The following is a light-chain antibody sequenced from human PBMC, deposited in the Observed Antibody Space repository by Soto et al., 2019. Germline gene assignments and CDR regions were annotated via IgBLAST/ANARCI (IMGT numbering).Light chain of an antibody. J-gene: IGKJ1*01. V-gene: IGKV3-11*01. CDR1: QYINTR. CDR3: HQRQSWPRT. Sequence: EIVLTQSPSTLSSFPGYRFTLSCRASQYINTRLAWYQHRPGQSPRLLIYQTSLRAAGIPARFSASGSGTDFTLTISDVQPEDFALYYCHQRQSWPRTFGQGTKV. CDR2: QTS.